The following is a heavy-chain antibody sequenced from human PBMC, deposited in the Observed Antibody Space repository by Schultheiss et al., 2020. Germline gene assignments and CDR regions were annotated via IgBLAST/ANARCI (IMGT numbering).Heavy chain of an antibody. CDR1: GYTFTGYY. J-gene: IGHJ3*02. Sequence: SVKVSCKASGYTFTGYYMHWVRQAPGQGLEWMGGIIPIFGTANYAQKFQGRVTITADESTSTAYMELSSLRSEDTAVYYCAISADIVVVVAAQYFNYCAFDIWGQGTMVTVS. CDR3: AISADIVVVVAAQYFNYCAFDI. CDR2: IIPIFGTA. V-gene: IGHV1-69*13. D-gene: IGHD2-15*01.